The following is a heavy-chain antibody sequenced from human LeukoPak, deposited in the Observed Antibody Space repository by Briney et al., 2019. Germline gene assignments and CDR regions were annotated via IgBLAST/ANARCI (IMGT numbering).Heavy chain of an antibody. CDR1: GYTFTSYG. Sequence: ASVKVSCKASGYTFTSYGISWVRQAPGQGLEWMGWISAYNGNTNYAQKLQGRVTMTTDTSASTAYMELRSLRSDDTAVYYCAREYYYSGCYVYYYYGMDVWGQGTTVTVSS. D-gene: IGHD1-26*01. CDR3: AREYYYSGCYVYYYYGMDV. CDR2: ISAYNGNT. J-gene: IGHJ6*02. V-gene: IGHV1-18*01.